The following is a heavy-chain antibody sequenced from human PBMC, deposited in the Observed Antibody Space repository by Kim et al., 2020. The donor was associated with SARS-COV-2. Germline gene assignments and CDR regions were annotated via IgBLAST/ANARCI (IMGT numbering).Heavy chain of an antibody. D-gene: IGHD6-13*01. J-gene: IGHJ4*02. CDR2: SK. Sequence: SKDYAEAVKSRITINADTSENQFSLQLNSVTPEDTAVYYCARGVSSSFDFWGQGILVTVSS. V-gene: IGHV6-1*01. CDR3: ARGVSSSFDF.